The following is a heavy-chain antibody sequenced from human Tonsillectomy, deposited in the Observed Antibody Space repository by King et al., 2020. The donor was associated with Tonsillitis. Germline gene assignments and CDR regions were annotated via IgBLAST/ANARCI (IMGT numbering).Heavy chain of an antibody. CDR1: GGSISGHY. Sequence: QLQESGPGLVKPSETLSLTCTVSGGSISGHYWSWIRPPPGKGLEWIGYIYYSGSTKYNPSLTSRVTISVDTSKNQFSLKLSSVTAADTAVYYCARGGGYCSGGSCYSGYYYYGMDVWGQGTTVTVSS. J-gene: IGHJ6*02. CDR2: IYYSGST. CDR3: ARGGGYCSGGSCYSGYYYYGMDV. V-gene: IGHV4-59*11. D-gene: IGHD2-15*01.